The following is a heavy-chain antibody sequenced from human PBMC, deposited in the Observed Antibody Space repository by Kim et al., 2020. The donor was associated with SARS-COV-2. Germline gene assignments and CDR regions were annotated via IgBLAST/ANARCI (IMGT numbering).Heavy chain of an antibody. J-gene: IGHJ4*02. Sequence: YYQDPVKGRFTIARDNSKTTLYLQMNSLRAEDTAVYYCAKGGVRGVGFDYWGQGTLVTVSS. CDR3: AKGGVRGVGFDY. D-gene: IGHD3-10*01. V-gene: IGHV3-23*03.